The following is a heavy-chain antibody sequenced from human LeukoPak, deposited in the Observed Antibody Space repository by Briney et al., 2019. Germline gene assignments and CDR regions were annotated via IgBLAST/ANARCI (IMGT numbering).Heavy chain of an antibody. CDR1: GGSLSSYY. CDR2: VDHTGST. CDR3: ARGRVSSSTWYSTYYYYFYMDV. D-gene: IGHD1-1*01. V-gene: IGHV4-59*01. J-gene: IGHJ6*03. Sequence: PSETLSLTCTVSGGSLSSYYWSWIRQPPGKGLEWIGYVDHTGSTNFNPSLNGRVSISRDTTKNLFSLRLRSVTAAGTAVYFCARGRVSSSTWYSTYYYYFYMDVWGKGTTVTVSS.